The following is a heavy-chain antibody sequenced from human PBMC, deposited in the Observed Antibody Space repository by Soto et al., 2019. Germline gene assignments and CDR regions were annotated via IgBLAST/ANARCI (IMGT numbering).Heavy chain of an antibody. CDR1: GYTFTSYG. D-gene: IGHD3-3*01. J-gene: IGHJ6*03. Sequence: ASVKVSCKASGYTFTSYGISWVRQAPGQGLEWMGWISAYKGNTNYAQKLQGRVTMTTDTSTSTAYMELRSLRSDDTAVYYCARVINTIFGSYYYMDVWGKGTTVTVSS. CDR2: ISAYKGNT. CDR3: ARVINTIFGSYYYMDV. V-gene: IGHV1-18*01.